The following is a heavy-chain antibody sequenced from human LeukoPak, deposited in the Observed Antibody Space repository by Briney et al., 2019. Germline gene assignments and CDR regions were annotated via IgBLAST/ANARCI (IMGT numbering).Heavy chain of an antibody. Sequence: TSETLSLTCTVSGGSISSSSYYWGWLRQPPGKGLEGIGSIYYSGSTYYNPSLKSRVTISVDTSKNQFSLKLSSVTAADTAVYYCARGAMGGANWFDPWGQGTLVTVFS. CDR3: ARGAMGGANWFDP. V-gene: IGHV4-39*01. D-gene: IGHD5-18*01. CDR1: GGSISSSSYY. J-gene: IGHJ5*02. CDR2: IYYSGST.